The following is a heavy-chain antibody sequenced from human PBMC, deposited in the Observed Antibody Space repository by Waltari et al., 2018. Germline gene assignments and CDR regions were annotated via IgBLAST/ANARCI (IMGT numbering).Heavy chain of an antibody. D-gene: IGHD2-2*01. V-gene: IGHV2-70*15. J-gene: IGHJ6*02. CDR2: NDWDDDK. Sequence: QVTLRESGPALVKPTQTLTLTCTFSGFSLSTSGMCVSWIRQPPGKAREWLARNDWDDDKYYSTSLKTRLTISKDTSKNQVVLTMTNMDPVDTATYYCARLIVVVPAATSYYYYGMDVWGQGTTVTVSS. CDR1: GFSLSTSGMC. CDR3: ARLIVVVPAATSYYYYGMDV.